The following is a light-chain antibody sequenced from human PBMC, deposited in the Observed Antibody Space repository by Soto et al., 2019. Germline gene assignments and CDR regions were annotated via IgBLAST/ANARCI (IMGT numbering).Light chain of an antibody. J-gene: IGKJ1*01. V-gene: IGKV1-39*01. CDR2: KAS. CDR3: QQANSFPIS. Sequence: DIQMTQSPSSLSASVGDGVTITCRASQTINDYLNWYQQKPGKAPKLLIYKASTLKSGVPSRFSGSGSGTEFTLTISSLQPDDFATYYCQQANSFPISFGQGTKVDI. CDR1: QTINDY.